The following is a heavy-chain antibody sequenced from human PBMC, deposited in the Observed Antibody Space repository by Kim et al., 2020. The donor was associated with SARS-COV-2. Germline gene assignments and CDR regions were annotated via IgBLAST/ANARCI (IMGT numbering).Heavy chain of an antibody. Sequence: ADSVKGRFTISRDNAKNSLYLQMNSLRDEDTAVYYCAREGLEWLLTPLDYWGQGTLVTVSS. CDR3: AREGLEWLLTPLDY. V-gene: IGHV3-48*02. J-gene: IGHJ4*02. D-gene: IGHD3-3*01.